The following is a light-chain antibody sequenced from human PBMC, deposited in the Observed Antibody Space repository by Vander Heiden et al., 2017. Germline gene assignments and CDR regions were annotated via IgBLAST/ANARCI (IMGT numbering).Light chain of an antibody. CDR3: SSYSTSSTLVV. CDR2: DVS. CDR1: SSDVGGSNY. J-gene: IGLJ2*01. Sequence: QSALTQPASVSRSPGQSITISCTGTSSDVGGSNYVSWYQQYPGKAPKLIIYDVSNRPSGVSNRFSGSKSVNTASLTISGLQAEDEADYYCSSYSTSSTLVVFGGGTKLTVL. V-gene: IGLV2-14*01.